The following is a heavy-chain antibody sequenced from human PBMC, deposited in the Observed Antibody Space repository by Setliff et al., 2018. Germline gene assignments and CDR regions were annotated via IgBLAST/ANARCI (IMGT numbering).Heavy chain of an antibody. Sequence: SETLSLTCTVSGGSITSGRYYWGWIRQPPGQGLEWIASIHYSENTYYNPSLKTRVTISVDTSKNQFSLKLTSVTAADTAIYYCASRRTGPGGWFDYWGQGTLVTVSS. D-gene: IGHD1-26*01. V-gene: IGHV4-39*01. CDR2: IHYSENT. CDR3: ASRRTGPGGWFDY. CDR1: GGSITSGRYY. J-gene: IGHJ5*01.